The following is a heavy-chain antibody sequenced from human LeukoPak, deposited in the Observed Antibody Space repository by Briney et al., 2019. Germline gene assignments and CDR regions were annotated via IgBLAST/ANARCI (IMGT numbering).Heavy chain of an antibody. D-gene: IGHD6-13*01. CDR2: IYSGGST. CDR3: ARGPPYGGSSWNYYFDY. V-gene: IGHV3-53*01. CDR1: GFTVSSNY. Sequence: GGSLRLSCAASGFTVSSNYMSWVRQAPGKGLERVSVIYSGGSTYYADSVKGRFTISRDNSKNTLYLQMNSLRAEDTAVYYCARGPPYGGSSWNYYFDYWGQGTLVTVSS. J-gene: IGHJ4*02.